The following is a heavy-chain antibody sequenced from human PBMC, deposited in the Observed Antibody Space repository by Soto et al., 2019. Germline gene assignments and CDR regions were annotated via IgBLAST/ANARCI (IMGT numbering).Heavy chain of an antibody. D-gene: IGHD4-4*01. J-gene: IGHJ5*02. V-gene: IGHV4-59*11. CDR1: GGSISSHY. Sequence: QVLLHESGPGLVKPSETLSLTCTVSGGSISSHYWSWIRQPPGKGLAWIGYISYTGSPNYNPSLESRVTISVDTSKNQFSLKLSSVTAADTAVYYCTRGYSYYSWFDPWGQGTLVTVSS. CDR3: TRGYSYYSWFDP. CDR2: ISYTGSP.